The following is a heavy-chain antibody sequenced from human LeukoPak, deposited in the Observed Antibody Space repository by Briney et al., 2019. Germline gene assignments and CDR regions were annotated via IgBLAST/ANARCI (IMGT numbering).Heavy chain of an antibody. CDR2: ISAYNGNT. CDR1: GYTFTSYG. V-gene: IGHV1-18*01. Sequence: GASLKVSCKASGYTFTSYGIIWVRQDPGQGLEWMGSISAYNGNTNYAQKLQGRVTMTTDTSTSTAYMELRSLRSDDTAVYYCARDRGSYFAELDYWGQGTLVTVSS. J-gene: IGHJ4*02. CDR3: ARDRGSYFAELDY. D-gene: IGHD1-26*01.